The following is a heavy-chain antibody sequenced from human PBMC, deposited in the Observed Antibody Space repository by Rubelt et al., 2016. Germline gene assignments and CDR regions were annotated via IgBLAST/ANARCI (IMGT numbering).Heavy chain of an antibody. J-gene: IGHJ4*02. CDR1: GGSISSSSYY. D-gene: IGHD3-3*01. V-gene: IGHV4-39*01. Sequence: QLQLQESGPGLVKLSETLSLTCTVSGGSISSSSYYWGWIRQPPGKGLEWIGSIYYSGSTYYNPSLKSRVTISVDTSKNQFSLRLSSVTAADTAVDYCARGRFLEWLPPDYWGQGTLVTVSS. CDR3: ARGRFLEWLPPDY. CDR2: IYYSGST.